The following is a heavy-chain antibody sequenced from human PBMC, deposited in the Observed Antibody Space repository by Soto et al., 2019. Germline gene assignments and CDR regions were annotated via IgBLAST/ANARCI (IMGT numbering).Heavy chain of an antibody. D-gene: IGHD5-18*01. CDR3: ARDDGYSYGATPHY. CDR1: GFTFSSYG. V-gene: IGHV3-33*01. CDR2: IWYDGSNK. Sequence: GGSLRLSCAASGFTFSSYGMHWVRQAPGKGLEWVAVIWYDGSNKYYADSVKGRFTISRDNSKNTLYLQMNSLRAEDTAVYYCARDDGYSYGATPHYWGQGTLVTVSS. J-gene: IGHJ4*02.